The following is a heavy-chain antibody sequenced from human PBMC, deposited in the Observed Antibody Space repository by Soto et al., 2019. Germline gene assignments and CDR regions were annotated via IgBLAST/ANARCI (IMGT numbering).Heavy chain of an antibody. CDR3: AKDSRGSYHHFDY. V-gene: IGHV3-30*18. CDR2: ISYDGSNK. J-gene: IGHJ4*02. D-gene: IGHD1-26*01. Sequence: GGSVRLSCAASGFTFSSYGMHWVRQAPGKGLEWVAVISYDGSNKYYADSVKGRFTISRDNSKNTLYLQMNSLRAEDTAVYYCAKDSRGSYHHFDYWGQGTLVTVSS. CDR1: GFTFSSYG.